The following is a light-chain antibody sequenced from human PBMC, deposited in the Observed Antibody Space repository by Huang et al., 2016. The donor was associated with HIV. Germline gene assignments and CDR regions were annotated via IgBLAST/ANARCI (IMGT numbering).Light chain of an antibody. CDR3: QKYDTWPFT. CDR1: QSIGRD. Sequence: EIVMTQSPAILSASLGERVTLSCKASQSIGRDLAWYQQTPGQAPRLLLYGTSTRATGVPARFSGSGSGTDFTLTISRLESEDFAVYFCQKYDTWPFTFGPGAKVDIK. V-gene: IGKV3-15*01. J-gene: IGKJ3*01. CDR2: GTS.